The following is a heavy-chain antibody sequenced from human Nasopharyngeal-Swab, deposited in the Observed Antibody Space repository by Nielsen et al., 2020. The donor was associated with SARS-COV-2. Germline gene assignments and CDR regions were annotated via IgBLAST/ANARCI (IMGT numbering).Heavy chain of an antibody. Sequence: GGPLRPSCAASGFTFSGYAMSWARQAPGKGLEWVSAFGSTGGSTYYADSVKGQFTISRDNSKNTLYLQMNSLRAEDTAVYYCAKDRGCSGGSCYVHWYFDLWGRGTLVTVSS. CDR3: AKDRGCSGGSCYVHWYFDL. V-gene: IGHV3-23*01. D-gene: IGHD2-15*01. CDR2: FGSTGGST. J-gene: IGHJ2*01. CDR1: GFTFSGYA.